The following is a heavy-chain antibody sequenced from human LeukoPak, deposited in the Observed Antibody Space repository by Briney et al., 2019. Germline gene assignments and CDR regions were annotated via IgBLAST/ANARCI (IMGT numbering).Heavy chain of an antibody. CDR3: AKHKGATTSLGFDY. J-gene: IGHJ4*02. CDR1: GFTFSSYA. CDR2: ISGSGGST. D-gene: IGHD1-26*01. Sequence: PGGSLRLSCAASGFTFSSYAMSRVRQTPGKGLEWVSAISGSGGSTYYADSVKGRFTISRDNSKNTLYLQMNSLRAEDTAVYYCAKHKGATTSLGFDYWGQGTLVTVSS. V-gene: IGHV3-23*01.